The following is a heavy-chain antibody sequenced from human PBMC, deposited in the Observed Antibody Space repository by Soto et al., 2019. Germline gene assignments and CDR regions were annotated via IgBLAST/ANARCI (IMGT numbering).Heavy chain of an antibody. Sequence: EVQLVESGGGLVQPGGSLRLSCAASGFTFPNYWMSWVRQAPGKGLEWVANIKQDGSEKYYVDSVKGRFTISRDNAKNSLYLQMNSLRAEDTAVYYCARDLLIVVVPAAGRKDVWGRGTPVTVSS. CDR1: GFTFPNYW. D-gene: IGHD2-2*01. J-gene: IGHJ6*04. CDR2: IKQDGSEK. V-gene: IGHV3-7*01. CDR3: ARDLLIVVVPAAGRKDV.